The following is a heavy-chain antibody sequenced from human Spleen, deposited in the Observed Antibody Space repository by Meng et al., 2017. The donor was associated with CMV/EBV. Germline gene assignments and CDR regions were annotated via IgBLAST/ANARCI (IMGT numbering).Heavy chain of an antibody. D-gene: IGHD4-23*01. CDR1: GYAFTNDG. CDR2: ISAYNGKT. J-gene: IGHJ5*02. V-gene: IGHV1-18*01. Sequence: GYAFTNDGISWVRQAPGQGLEWMGWISAYNGKTNYAEKLQGRVAMTTDTSTSTAYMELRSLRSDDTAVYYCVRDESRDGNSLHEFDPWGQGTLVTVSS. CDR3: VRDESRDGNSLHEFDP.